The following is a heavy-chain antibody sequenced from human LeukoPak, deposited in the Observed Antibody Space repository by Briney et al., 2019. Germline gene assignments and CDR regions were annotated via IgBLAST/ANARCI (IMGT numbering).Heavy chain of an antibody. J-gene: IGHJ4*02. CDR2: IYSGGNT. Sequence: RTGGSLRLSCAASGFTVSSNYMSWVRQAPGKGLEWVSIIYSGGNTYYADSAKGRFTISRDNSKNTLYLQMNSLRAEDTAFYYCATTGSSTFGFDNWGQGTLITVSS. CDR3: ATTGSSTFGFDN. CDR1: GFTVSSNY. V-gene: IGHV3-53*01. D-gene: IGHD3-10*01.